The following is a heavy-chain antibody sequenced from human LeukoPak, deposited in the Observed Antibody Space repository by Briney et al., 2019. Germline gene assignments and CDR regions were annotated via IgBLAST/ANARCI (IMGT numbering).Heavy chain of an antibody. V-gene: IGHV3-74*01. Sequence: PGGFLRLSCAASGFTFSSYWMHWVRQAPGKGLVWVSRIKGDGSISYADSVKGRFTISRDNAKNTLYLQMNSLRAEDTAVYYCARARDGYNYLYFDYWGQGSLVTVSS. CDR3: ARARDGYNYLYFDY. CDR2: IKGDGSI. CDR1: GFTFSSYW. J-gene: IGHJ4*02. D-gene: IGHD5-24*01.